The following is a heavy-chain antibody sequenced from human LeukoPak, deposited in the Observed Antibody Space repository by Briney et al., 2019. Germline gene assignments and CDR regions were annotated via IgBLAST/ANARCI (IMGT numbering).Heavy chain of an antibody. J-gene: IGHJ3*02. CDR2: ISSSSSYI. D-gene: IGHD6-13*01. CDR3: ARDQGYSSSLDAFDI. Sequence: PGGFLRLSCAAPGFTFSSYSMNWVRQAPGKGLEWVSSISSSSSYIYYADSVKGRFTISRDNAKNSLYLQMNSLRAEDTAVYYCARDQGYSSSLDAFDIWGQGTMVTVSS. V-gene: IGHV3-21*01. CDR1: GFTFSSYS.